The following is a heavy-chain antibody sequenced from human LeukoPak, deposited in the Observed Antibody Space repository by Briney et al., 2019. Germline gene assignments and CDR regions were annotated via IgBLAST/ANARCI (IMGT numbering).Heavy chain of an antibody. J-gene: IGHJ4*02. CDR2: ISSSGSTI. D-gene: IGHD5-24*01. CDR3: ARELRDGYNLYYFDY. Sequence: GGSLRLSCAASGFTFSDYYMSWIRQAPGKGLEWVSYISSSGSTIYYADSVKGRFTISRDNAKNSLYLQMNSLRAEDTAVYYCARELRDGYNLYYFDYWGQGTLVTVSS. V-gene: IGHV3-11*01. CDR1: GFTFSDYY.